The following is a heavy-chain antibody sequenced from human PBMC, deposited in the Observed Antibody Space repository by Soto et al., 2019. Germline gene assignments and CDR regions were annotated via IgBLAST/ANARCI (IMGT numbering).Heavy chain of an antibody. CDR3: ARATVAAAVYYYGMDV. D-gene: IGHD6-13*01. V-gene: IGHV3-48*03. CDR2: ISSSGSTI. Sequence: GGSLRLSCAASGFTFSSYEMNWVRQAPGKGLEWDSYISSSGSTIYYADSVKGRFTISRDNAKNSLYLQMNSLRAEDTAVYYCARATVAAAVYYYGMDVWGQGTTVTVSS. CDR1: GFTFSSYE. J-gene: IGHJ6*02.